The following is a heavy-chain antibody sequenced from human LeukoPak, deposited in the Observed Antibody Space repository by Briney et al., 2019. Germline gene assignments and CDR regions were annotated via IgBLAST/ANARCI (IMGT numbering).Heavy chain of an antibody. V-gene: IGHV4-59*08. CDR2: IYYSGST. J-gene: IGHJ3*02. CDR3: ASHRRRIAAAGNRDAFDI. D-gene: IGHD6-13*01. Sequence: SETLSLTCIVSGGSISSYYWSWIRQPPGKGLEWIGYIYYSGSTNYNPSLKSRVTISVDTSKNQFSLKLSSVTAADTAVYYCASHRRRIAAAGNRDAFDIWGQGTMVTVPS. CDR1: GGSISSYY.